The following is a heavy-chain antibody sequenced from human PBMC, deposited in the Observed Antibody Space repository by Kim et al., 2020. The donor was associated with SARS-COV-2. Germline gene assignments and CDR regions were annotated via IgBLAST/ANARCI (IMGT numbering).Heavy chain of an antibody. J-gene: IGHJ6*02. V-gene: IGHV4-31*02. Sequence: KSRVTISVDTSKNQFSLKLSSVTAADTAVYYWARRLGGYDYGVYYYGMDVWGQGTTVTVSS. CDR3: ARRLGGYDYGVYYYGMDV. D-gene: IGHD5-12*01.